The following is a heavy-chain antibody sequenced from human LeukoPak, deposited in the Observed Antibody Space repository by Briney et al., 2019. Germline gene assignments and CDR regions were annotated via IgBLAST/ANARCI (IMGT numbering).Heavy chain of an antibody. CDR2: INHSGST. J-gene: IGHJ4*02. Sequence: SETLSLTCAVYGGSFSGYYWSWIRQPPGRGLEWIGEINHSGSTNYNPSLKRRVTISVDTSKNQFSLKLSSVTAADTAVYYCARGIGGSVSYYFDYWGQGTLVNVSS. CDR3: ARGIGGSVSYYFDY. CDR1: GGSFSGYY. D-gene: IGHD2-15*01. V-gene: IGHV4-34*01.